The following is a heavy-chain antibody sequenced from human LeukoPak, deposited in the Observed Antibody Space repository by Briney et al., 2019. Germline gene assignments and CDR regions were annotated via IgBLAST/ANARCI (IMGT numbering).Heavy chain of an antibody. CDR2: VSGSGGST. V-gene: IGHV3-23*01. D-gene: IGHD6-6*01. CDR3: AKGGSAVNYYYYMDV. CDR1: GFIFNNYA. J-gene: IGHJ6*03. Sequence: PGGSLRLSCAASGFIFNNYALSWVRQAPGKGLEWVSAVSGSGGSTYYADSVKGRFTISRGNSKNTLYLQMNSLRAEDTAVYYCAKGGSAVNYYYYMDVWGKGTTVTVSS.